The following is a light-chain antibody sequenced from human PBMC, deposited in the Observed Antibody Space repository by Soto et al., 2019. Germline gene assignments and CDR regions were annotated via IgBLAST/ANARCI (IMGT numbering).Light chain of an antibody. CDR1: SSDVGGYND. Sequence: QSALTQPASGSGSPGQSITISCTGTSSDVGGYNDVSWYQQHPGKAPKLMIYEVSNRPSGVSNRFSGSKSGNTASLTISGLQAEDEADYYCSSYTSSSTRVFGTGTKLTVL. V-gene: IGLV2-14*01. J-gene: IGLJ1*01. CDR3: SSYTSSSTRV. CDR2: EVS.